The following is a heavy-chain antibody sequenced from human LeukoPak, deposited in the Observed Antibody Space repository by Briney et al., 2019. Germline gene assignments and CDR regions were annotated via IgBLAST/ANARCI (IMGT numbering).Heavy chain of an antibody. CDR3: ARSTMVRGVNLGYYYYYMDV. D-gene: IGHD3-10*01. V-gene: IGHV4-61*05. CDR2: IYYSGST. J-gene: IGHJ6*03. Sequence: SETLSLTCTVSGGSISSSSYYWGWIRQPPGKGLEWIGYIYYSGSTNYNPSLKSRVTISVDTSKNQFSLKLSSVTAADTAVYYCARSTMVRGVNLGYYYYYMDVWGKGTTVTVSS. CDR1: GGSISSSSYY.